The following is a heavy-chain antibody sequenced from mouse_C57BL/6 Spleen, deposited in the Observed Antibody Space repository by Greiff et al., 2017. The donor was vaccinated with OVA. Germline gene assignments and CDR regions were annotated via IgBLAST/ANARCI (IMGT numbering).Heavy chain of an antibody. J-gene: IGHJ2*01. Sequence: QVQLQQPGAELVRPGTSVKLSCKASGYTFTSYWMHWVKQRPGQGLEWIGVIDPSDSYTNYNQKFKGKATLTVDTSSSPAYMQLSSLTSEDSAVYYCARSGTTVVPLDYWGQGTTLTVSS. CDR2: IDPSDSYT. CDR3: ARSGTTVVPLDY. CDR1: GYTFTSYW. D-gene: IGHD1-1*01. V-gene: IGHV1-59*01.